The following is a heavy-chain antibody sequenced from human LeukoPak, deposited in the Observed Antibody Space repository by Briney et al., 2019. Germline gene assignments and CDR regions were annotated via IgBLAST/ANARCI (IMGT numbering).Heavy chain of an antibody. CDR2: MNPNSGNT. CDR3: ARSGWGLIWFGELLY. D-gene: IGHD3-10*01. J-gene: IGHJ4*02. Sequence: GASVKVSCKASGYTFTSYDINWVRQATGQGLEWMGWMNPNSGNTGYAQKFQGRVTITRNTSISTAHMELSSLRSEDTAVYYCARSGWGLIWFGELLYWGQGTLVTVPS. CDR1: GYTFTSYD. V-gene: IGHV1-8*03.